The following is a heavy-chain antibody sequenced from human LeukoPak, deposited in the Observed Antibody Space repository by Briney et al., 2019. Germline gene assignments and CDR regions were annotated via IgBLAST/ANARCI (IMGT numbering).Heavy chain of an antibody. Sequence: GGSLRLSCAASGFTFSTYGMHWVRPAPGKGLEWVALISYDGRNEYYADSVKGRFTISRDNSKSKPYLQMNSLRAEDTAVYYCAKDESRYCTSTSCYPVDYWGQGTLVTVSS. CDR2: ISYDGRNE. J-gene: IGHJ4*02. CDR1: GFTFSTYG. CDR3: AKDESRYCTSTSCYPVDY. V-gene: IGHV3-30*18. D-gene: IGHD2-2*01.